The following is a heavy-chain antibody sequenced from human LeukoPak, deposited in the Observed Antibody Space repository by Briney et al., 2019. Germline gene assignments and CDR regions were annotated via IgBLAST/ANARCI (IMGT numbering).Heavy chain of an antibody. J-gene: IGHJ5*02. V-gene: IGHV1-2*02. D-gene: IGHD4-11*01. CDR3: ARVRSESYSKGWFDP. CDR2: INPNSGGT. CDR1: GYSENFYG. Sequence: ASVKVSCKTSGYSENFYGITWVRQAPGQGLEWMGWINPNSGGTNYAQKFQGRVTMTRDTSISTAYMELSRLRSDDTAVYYCARVRSESYSKGWFDPWGQGTLVTVSS.